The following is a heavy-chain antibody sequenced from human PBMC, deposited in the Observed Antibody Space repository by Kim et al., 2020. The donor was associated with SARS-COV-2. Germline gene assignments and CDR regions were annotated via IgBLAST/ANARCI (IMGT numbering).Heavy chain of an antibody. CDR1: GGSISSSNYY. D-gene: IGHD6-6*01. J-gene: IGHJ3*02. V-gene: IGHV4-39*01. CDR3: ARTIAGRPEAFDI. CDR2: IYYSGNT. Sequence: PETLSLTCTVSGGSISSSNYYWGWIRQPPGKGLEWIGYIYYSGNTYYNPSLKSRVTVSVDTSKNQFSLKLSSVTAADTAVYYCARTIAGRPEAFDIWGQG.